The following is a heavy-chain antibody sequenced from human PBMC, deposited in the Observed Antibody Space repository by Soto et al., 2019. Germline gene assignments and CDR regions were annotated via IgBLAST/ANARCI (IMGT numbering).Heavy chain of an antibody. CDR1: GFRFSEHA. CDR2: IRNTPYGGTT. D-gene: IGHD2-2*03. V-gene: IGHV3-49*04. Sequence: LRLSCNCSGFRFSEHAMTWVRQAPGKGLEWVGFIRNTPYGGTTDYAASVRGRFTISRDDSASIAYLQMNSLKTEDSGLYYCSRGSFGYYGPWGPGTLVTVSS. J-gene: IGHJ5*02. CDR3: SRGSFGYYGP.